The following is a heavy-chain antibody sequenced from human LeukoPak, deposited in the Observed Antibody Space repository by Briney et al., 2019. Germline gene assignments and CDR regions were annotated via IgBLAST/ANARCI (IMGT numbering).Heavy chain of an antibody. CDR3: AKYRGGSYYGENDY. D-gene: IGHD1-26*01. V-gene: IGHV4-38-2*02. CDR1: GYSISSGYY. J-gene: IGHJ4*02. CDR2: IYHSGST. Sequence: SETLSLTCTVSGYSISSGYYWGWIRQPLGKGLEWIGSIYHSGSTYYNPSLKSRVAISVDTSKNQFSLKLSSVTAADTAVYYCAKYRGGSYYGENDYWGQGTLVTVSS.